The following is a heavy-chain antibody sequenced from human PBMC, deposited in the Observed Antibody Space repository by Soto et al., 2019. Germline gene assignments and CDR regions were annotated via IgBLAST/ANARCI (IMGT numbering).Heavy chain of an antibody. CDR1: GFSLSTSGVA. Sequence: QITLKESGPTLVKPTQTLTLTCTFSGFSLSTSGVAVGWIRQPPGKALEWLALIYWDDDKRYSPSMKGRLTSTRDTSKNQVVLRMTNMDPEDTATYYCAHSLTATAFDIWGQGTMVTVSS. CDR3: AHSLTATAFDI. V-gene: IGHV2-5*02. CDR2: IYWDDDK. J-gene: IGHJ3*02. D-gene: IGHD2-21*02.